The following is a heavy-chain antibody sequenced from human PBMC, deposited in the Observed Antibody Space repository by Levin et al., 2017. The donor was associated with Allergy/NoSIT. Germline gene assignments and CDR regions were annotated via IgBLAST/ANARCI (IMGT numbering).Heavy chain of an antibody. D-gene: IGHD6-13*01. J-gene: IGHJ4*02. CDR3: ARGRQDSSSWYGGFDY. CDR2: IIPIFGTA. CDR1: GGTFSSYA. Sequence: GASVKVSCKASGGTFSSYAISWVRQAPGQGLEWMGGIIPIFGTANYAQKFQGRVTITADESTSTAYMELSSLRSEDTAVYYCARGRQDSSSWYGGFDYWGQGTLVTVSS. V-gene: IGHV1-69*13.